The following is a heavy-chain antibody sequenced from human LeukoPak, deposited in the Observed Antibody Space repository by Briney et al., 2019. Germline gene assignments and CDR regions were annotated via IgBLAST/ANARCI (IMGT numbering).Heavy chain of an antibody. D-gene: IGHD4-17*01. CDR3: ARHLSGDDI. CDR2: IYSGGST. V-gene: IGHV3-53*01. J-gene: IGHJ3*02. CDR1: GFIVSSNY. Sequence: GGSLRLSRAHSGFIVSSNYLSWVRQAPGKGLEWVSIIYSGGSTYYADSVKGRFTISRDNSKNTLYLQMNSLRAEDTAVYYCARHLSGDDIWGQGTMVTVSS.